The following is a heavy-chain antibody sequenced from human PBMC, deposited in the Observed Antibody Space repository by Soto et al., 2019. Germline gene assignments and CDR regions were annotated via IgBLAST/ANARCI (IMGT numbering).Heavy chain of an antibody. J-gene: IGHJ3*02. CDR1: GASMNDYY. V-gene: IGHV4-59*01. Sequence: SETLSLTCTVSGASMNDYYGSWIRQSPGKGLEHIGYLHYSGSANCNPSLKSRVTISMDTSKNQFSLKLTSVTAADTAIYYCARVSRYSSSWRYDAFDIWGQGTMVTVSS. CDR3: ARVSRYSSSWRYDAFDI. CDR2: LHYSGSA. D-gene: IGHD6-13*01.